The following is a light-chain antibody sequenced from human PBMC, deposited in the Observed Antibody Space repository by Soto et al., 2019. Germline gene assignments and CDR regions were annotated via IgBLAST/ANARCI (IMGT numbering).Light chain of an antibody. V-gene: IGLV2-14*01. CDR3: SSYTSSSTVV. CDR2: DVS. Sequence: QSALTQPASVSGSPGQSITISCTGSSSDVGVYNYVSWYQQHPGKAPKLIIYDVSNRPSGVSNRFSGSKSGNTAYLTIAGLQAEDEADYYCSSYTSSSTVVFGGGTKLAVL. J-gene: IGLJ2*01. CDR1: SSDVGVYNY.